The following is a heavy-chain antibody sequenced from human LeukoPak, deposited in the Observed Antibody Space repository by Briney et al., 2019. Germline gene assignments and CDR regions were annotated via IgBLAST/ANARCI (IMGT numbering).Heavy chain of an antibody. V-gene: IGHV3-30*03. Sequence: GGSLRLSCAASGFTFSSYGMHWVRQAPGKGLEWVAVISYDGSNKYYADSVKGRFTISRDNSKNTLFLEMNNLRTEDTAFYYCVREVGYYGSGTYYIGGNWFDPWGQGTLVTVSS. CDR1: GFTFSSYG. CDR2: ISYDGSNK. J-gene: IGHJ5*02. D-gene: IGHD3-10*01. CDR3: VREVGYYGSGTYYIGGNWFDP.